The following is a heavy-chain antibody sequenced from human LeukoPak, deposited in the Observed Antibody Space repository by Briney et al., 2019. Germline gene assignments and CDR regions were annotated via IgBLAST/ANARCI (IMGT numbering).Heavy chain of an antibody. D-gene: IGHD1-26*01. Sequence: SETLSLTCAVSGASVSGSNYYWGWIRQPPGKGLEWIGNIYSSGSTYYNASLQSRVTISIDTSKNQFSLRLNSVTAADTAMYYCAKSGGYGLIDYWGQGTLVTVSS. CDR3: AKSGGYGLIDY. CDR2: IYSSGST. CDR1: GASVSGSNYY. J-gene: IGHJ4*02. V-gene: IGHV4-39*01.